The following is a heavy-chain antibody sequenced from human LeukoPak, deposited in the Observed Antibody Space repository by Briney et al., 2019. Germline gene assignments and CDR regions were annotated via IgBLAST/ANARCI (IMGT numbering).Heavy chain of an antibody. CDR2: INHSGST. V-gene: IGHV4-34*01. Sequence: SETLSLTCAVYGGSFSGYYWSWIRQPPGKGLEWIGEINHSGSTNYNPSLKSRVTISVDTSKNQFSLKLSSVTAADTAVYYCAGVTSIAAAGRGYFDYWGQGTLVTVSS. CDR3: AGVTSIAAAGRGYFDY. J-gene: IGHJ4*02. CDR1: GGSFSGYY. D-gene: IGHD6-13*01.